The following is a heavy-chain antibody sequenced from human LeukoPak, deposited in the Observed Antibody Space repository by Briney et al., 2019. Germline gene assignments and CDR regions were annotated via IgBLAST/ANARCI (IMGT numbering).Heavy chain of an antibody. Sequence: ASVKVSCKASGYTFTGYYMHWVRQAPGQGLEWMGWINPNSGGKNYAQKFQGRVTMTRDTSISTAYMELSRLRSDDTAVYYRASPLSYYDSSGYDYWGQGTLVTVSS. J-gene: IGHJ4*02. D-gene: IGHD3-22*01. CDR1: GYTFTGYY. V-gene: IGHV1-2*02. CDR2: INPNSGGK. CDR3: ASPLSYYDSSGYDY.